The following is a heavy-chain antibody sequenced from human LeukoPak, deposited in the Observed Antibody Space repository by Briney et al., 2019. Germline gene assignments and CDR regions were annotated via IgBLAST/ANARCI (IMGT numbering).Heavy chain of an antibody. J-gene: IGHJ4*02. V-gene: IGHV3-21*01. D-gene: IGHD6-13*01. CDR2: ISRSSSYR. CDR3: ARAGTQIAAPFDY. CDR1: GFTFSSYS. Sequence: GGSLRLSCAASGFTFSSYSMNWVRQAPGKGLEGVSSISRSSSYRYYADSVKGRLTISGDNAKNSLYLQMNSLRAEDTAVYYCARAGTQIAAPFDYWGQGTLVTVSS.